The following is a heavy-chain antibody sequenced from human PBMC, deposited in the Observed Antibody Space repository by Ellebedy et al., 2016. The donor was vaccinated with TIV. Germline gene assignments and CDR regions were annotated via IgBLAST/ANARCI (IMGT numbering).Heavy chain of an antibody. CDR3: AKERLADGYSAYCFES. Sequence: GGSLRLSCVGSEYPFNNYGMSWVRQAPGKGLEWVSGISGRGTLTYYADSVKGRFTISRDNSKNTLYLHMFSLRNDDTAVYFCAKERLADGYSAYCFESWGRGTLVTVSS. CDR2: ISGRGTLT. J-gene: IGHJ4*02. V-gene: IGHV3-23*01. CDR1: EYPFNNYG. D-gene: IGHD5-18*01.